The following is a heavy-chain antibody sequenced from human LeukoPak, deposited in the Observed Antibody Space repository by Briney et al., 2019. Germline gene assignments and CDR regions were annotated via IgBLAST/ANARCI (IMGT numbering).Heavy chain of an antibody. D-gene: IGHD3-9*01. CDR2: INTNTGNP. V-gene: IGHV7-4-1*02. CDR1: GYTFTSYA. CDR3: ARVGLTGYSNIYYFDY. Sequence: ASVKVSCKASGYTFTSYAMNWVRQAPGQGLEWMGWINTNTGNPTYAQGFTGRFVFSLDTSVSTAYLQISSLKAEDTAVYYCARVGLTGYSNIYYFDYWGQGTLVTVSS. J-gene: IGHJ4*02.